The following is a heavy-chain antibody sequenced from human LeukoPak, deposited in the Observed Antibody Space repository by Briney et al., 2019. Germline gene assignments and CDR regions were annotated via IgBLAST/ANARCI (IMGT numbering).Heavy chain of an antibody. CDR2: ISSSSSYI. CDR3: AGPLPAARPYYYYGMDV. Sequence: GGSLRLSCAASGFTFSSYSMNWVRQAPGKGLEWVSSISSSSSYIYYADSVKGRFTISRDNAKNSLYLQMNSLRAEDTAVYYCAGPLPAARPYYYYGMDVWGQGTTVTVSS. CDR1: GFTFSSYS. D-gene: IGHD2-2*01. J-gene: IGHJ6*02. V-gene: IGHV3-21*01.